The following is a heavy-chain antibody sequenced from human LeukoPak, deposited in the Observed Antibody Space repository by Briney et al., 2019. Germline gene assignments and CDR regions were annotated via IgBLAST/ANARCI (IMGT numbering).Heavy chain of an antibody. CDR3: ARRSDWFDS. V-gene: IGHV4-59*08. CDR2: IYYSGIT. J-gene: IGHJ5*01. Sequence: PSETLSLTCTVSGGSIKSYYWTWIRQPPGRGLEWIGNIYYSGITHYNPSLRSRVTISIDTSKNQFSLKMSSVTAADTAVYYCARRSDWFDSWGQGTLVTVSS. CDR1: GGSIKSYY.